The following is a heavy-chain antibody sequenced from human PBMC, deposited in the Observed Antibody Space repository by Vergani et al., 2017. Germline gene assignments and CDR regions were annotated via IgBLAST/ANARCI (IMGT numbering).Heavy chain of an antibody. V-gene: IGHV1-2*02. CDR3: ARVGTSSNRDYFDY. CDR2: INPNSGGT. D-gene: IGHD2-2*01. J-gene: IGHJ4*02. CDR1: GYTFTDYF. Sequence: QVQLVQSGAEVKKPGASVKVSCKASGYTFTDYFMHWVRQAPGQGLERMGWINPNSGGTNYAQKFQGRVTMTRDTSISTAYMELSNLRSDDTAVYYCARVGTSSNRDYFDYWGQGTLVTVSS.